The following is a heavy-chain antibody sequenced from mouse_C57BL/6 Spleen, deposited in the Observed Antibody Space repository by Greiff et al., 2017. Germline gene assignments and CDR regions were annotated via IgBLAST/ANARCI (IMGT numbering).Heavy chain of an antibody. CDR3: ARSDDYDGNFDV. Sequence: VQLVESGAELVKPGASVKISCKASGYAFSSYWMNWVKQRPGKGLEGIGQIYPGDGDTNYNGKFKGKATLTADKSSSTAYMQLSSLTSEDSAVYFCARSDDYDGNFDVWGTGTTVTVSS. CDR1: GYAFSSYW. J-gene: IGHJ1*03. V-gene: IGHV1-80*01. D-gene: IGHD2-4*01. CDR2: IYPGDGDT.